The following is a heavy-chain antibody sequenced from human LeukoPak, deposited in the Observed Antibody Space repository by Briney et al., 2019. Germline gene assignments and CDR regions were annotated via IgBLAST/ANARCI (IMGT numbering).Heavy chain of an antibody. D-gene: IGHD2-21*02. V-gene: IGHV1-2*02. Sequence: ASVKVSCKASGYTFTGYYMHWVRQAPGQGLEWMGWIKPNSGGTNYAQKFQGRVTMTRDTSISTAYMELSRLRSDDTAVYYCARQLTEHIVVVTATLYYFDYWGQGTLVTVSS. CDR1: GYTFTGYY. J-gene: IGHJ4*02. CDR2: IKPNSGGT. CDR3: ARQLTEHIVVVTATLYYFDY.